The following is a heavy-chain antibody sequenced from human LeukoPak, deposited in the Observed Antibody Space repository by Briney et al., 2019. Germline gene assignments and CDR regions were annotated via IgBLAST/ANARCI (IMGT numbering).Heavy chain of an antibody. CDR1: GTSFSGYS. V-gene: IGHV4-34*01. CDR2: ITDGGGT. CDR3: ARIESYHILYRPY. D-gene: IGHD3-9*01. J-gene: IGHJ4*02. Sequence: PSETLSLTCAVYGTSFSGYSWSWIRQSPGKGLEWIGEITDGGGTNYNPSFKSRLTISADTSKNQFSLKLASVTAADTAVYYCARIESYHILYRPYWGQGTLVTVSS.